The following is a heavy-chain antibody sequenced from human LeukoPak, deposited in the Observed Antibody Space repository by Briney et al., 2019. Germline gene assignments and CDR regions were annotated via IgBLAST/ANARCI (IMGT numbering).Heavy chain of an antibody. CDR3: ARGSHDYGDPRSFDY. CDR1: GGSFSGYY. J-gene: IGHJ4*02. D-gene: IGHD4-17*01. V-gene: IGHV4-34*01. CDR2: INRCGST. Sequence: SETLSLTFAVYGGSFSGYYWSWIRQLPGKGLEWIGEINRCGSTNYNPSLKSRVTISVETSKSQFSLKLSSVTAADTAVYYCARGSHDYGDPRSFDYWGQGTLVTVSS.